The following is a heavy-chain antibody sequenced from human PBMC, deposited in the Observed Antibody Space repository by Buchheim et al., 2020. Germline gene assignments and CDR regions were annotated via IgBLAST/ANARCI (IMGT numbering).Heavy chain of an antibody. D-gene: IGHD6-6*01. CDR1: GFTFSSYG. CDR2: IWYDGSNK. J-gene: IGHJ2*01. Sequence: QVQLVESGGGVVQPGRSLRLSCAASGFTFSSYGMHWVRQAPGKGLEWVAVIWYDGSNKYYADSVKGRFTISRANSKNTLYLQMNSLRAEDTAVYYCARAHGSSSSPWYFDLWGRGTL. V-gene: IGHV3-33*01. CDR3: ARAHGSSSSPWYFDL.